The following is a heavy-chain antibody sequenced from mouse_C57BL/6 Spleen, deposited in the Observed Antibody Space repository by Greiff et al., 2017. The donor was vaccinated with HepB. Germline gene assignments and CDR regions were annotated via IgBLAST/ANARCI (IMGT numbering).Heavy chain of an antibody. CDR3: TRDGRTDYAMDY. J-gene: IGHJ4*01. V-gene: IGHV6-6*01. CDR2: IRNKANNHAT. Sequence: EVKVEESGGGLVQPGGSMKLSCAASGFTFSDAWMDWVRQSPEKGLEWVAEIRNKANNHATYYAESVKGRFTISRDDSKSSVYLQMNSLRAEDTGIYYCTRDGRTDYAMDYWGQGTSVTVSS. CDR1: GFTFSDAW. D-gene: IGHD2-3*01.